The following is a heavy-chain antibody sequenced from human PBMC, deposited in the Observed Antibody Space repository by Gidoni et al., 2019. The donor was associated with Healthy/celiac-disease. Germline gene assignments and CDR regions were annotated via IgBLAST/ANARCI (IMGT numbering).Heavy chain of an antibody. Sequence: EVQLLESGGGLGKPGGSRRLSCAASGFTFSSYRMNWVRQAPGKGLEWVSSISCSSSYIYYADSVKGRFTISRDNAKNSLYLQMNSLRAEDTAVYYCARDSDTAGPYAFDIWGQGTMVTVSS. D-gene: IGHD5-18*01. V-gene: IGHV3-21*01. CDR1: GFTFSSYR. CDR2: ISCSSSYI. J-gene: IGHJ3*02. CDR3: ARDSDTAGPYAFDI.